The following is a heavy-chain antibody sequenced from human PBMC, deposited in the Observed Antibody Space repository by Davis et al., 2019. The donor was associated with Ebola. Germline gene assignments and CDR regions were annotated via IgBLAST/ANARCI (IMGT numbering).Heavy chain of an antibody. CDR2: ISAYNGNT. V-gene: IGHV1-18*01. Sequence: AASVKVSCKASGYTFTSYGISWVRQAPGQGLEWMGWISAYNGNTNYAQKLQGRVTMTTDTSTSTAYMELSRLRSEDTAVYYCAREISSSWDYWGQGTLVTVSS. CDR3: AREISSSWDY. J-gene: IGHJ4*02. CDR1: GYTFTSYG. D-gene: IGHD6-13*01.